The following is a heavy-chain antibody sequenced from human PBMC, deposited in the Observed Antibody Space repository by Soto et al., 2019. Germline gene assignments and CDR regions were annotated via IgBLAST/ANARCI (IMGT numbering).Heavy chain of an antibody. CDR2: IYYSGST. J-gene: IGHJ4*02. V-gene: IGHV4-59*01. D-gene: IGHD3-22*01. CDR1: GGSISSYY. Sequence: ETLSLTCPVSGGSISSYYWSWIRQPAGKGLEWIGYIYYSGSTNYNPSLKSRVTISVDTSKNQFSLKLSSVTAADTAVYYCARVGYYYDSSGYYLSLYFDYWGQGTLVTVYS. CDR3: ARVGYYYDSSGYYLSLYFDY.